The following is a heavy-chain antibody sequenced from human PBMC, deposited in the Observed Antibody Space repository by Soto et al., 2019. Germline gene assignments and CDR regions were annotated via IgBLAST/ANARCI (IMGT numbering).Heavy chain of an antibody. CDR1: GYHYNLHW. CDR3: ARHLRSYDFFQYYYGIDV. CDR2: IYPGDSDT. V-gene: IGHV5-51*01. Sequence: GESLKISCRGSGYHYNLHWISCVRQKPGRGLEWMGIIYPGDSDTRYNPSFQGQVTISVDKSINTAYLQWDSLEASDTATYYCARHLRSYDFFQYYYGIDVWGQGYTVTVSS. D-gene: IGHD3-16*01. J-gene: IGHJ6*02.